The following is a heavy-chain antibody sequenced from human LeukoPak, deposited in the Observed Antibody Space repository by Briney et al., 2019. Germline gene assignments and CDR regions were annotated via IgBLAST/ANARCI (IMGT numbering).Heavy chain of an antibody. CDR2: IYHSGST. CDR1: GYSISSGYY. Sequence: SETLSLTCAVSGYSISSGYYWGWIRQPPGKGREWIGSIYHSGSTYYNPSLTSRVTISVDTSKTQFSLKLSSVAAADTAVYYCARRARGTPDYWGQGTLVTVSS. CDR3: ARRARGTPDY. J-gene: IGHJ4*02. V-gene: IGHV4-38-2*01. D-gene: IGHD1-1*01.